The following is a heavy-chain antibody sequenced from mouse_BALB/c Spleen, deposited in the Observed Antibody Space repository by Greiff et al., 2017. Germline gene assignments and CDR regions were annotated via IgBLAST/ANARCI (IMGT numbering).Heavy chain of an antibody. V-gene: IGHV5-12-1*01. D-gene: IGHD1-1*01. Sequence: EVKLMESGGGLVKPGGSLKLSCAASGFAFSSYDMSWVRQTPEKRLEWVAYISSGGGSTYYPDTVKGRFTISRDNAKNTLYLQMSSLKSEDTAMYYCARQGEYYEAMDYWGQGTTGTVSS. CDR1: GFAFSSYD. CDR3: ARQGEYYEAMDY. CDR2: ISSGGGST. J-gene: IGHJ4*01.